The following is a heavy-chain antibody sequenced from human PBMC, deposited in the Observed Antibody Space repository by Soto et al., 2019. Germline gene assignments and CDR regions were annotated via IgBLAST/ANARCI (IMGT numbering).Heavy chain of an antibody. Sequence: SETLSLTCAVYGGSFSGYYWTWIRQPPGTGLEWIGEINHSGSTNYNPSLKSRVTISVDTSKNQFSLKLTSVTAADTAVYYCARVPGTVTAIRDYYYGMDVWGQGTTVTVSS. CDR3: ARVPGTVTAIRDYYYGMDV. CDR1: GGSFSGYY. CDR2: INHSGST. V-gene: IGHV4-34*01. D-gene: IGHD2-21*02. J-gene: IGHJ6*02.